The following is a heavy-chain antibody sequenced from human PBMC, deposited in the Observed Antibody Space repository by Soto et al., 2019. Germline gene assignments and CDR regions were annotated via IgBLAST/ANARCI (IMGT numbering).Heavy chain of an antibody. CDR3: AREPDYDFWGGDFVSCYYGMDV. CDR1: GFTFSSYW. D-gene: IGHD3-3*01. Sequence: PGGSLRLSCAASGFTFSSYWMSWVRQAPGKGLEWVANIKQDGSEKYCVDSVKGRFTISRDNAKNSLYLQMNSLRAEDTAVYYCAREPDYDFWGGDFVSCYYGMDVWGQGTTVTVSS. J-gene: IGHJ6*02. CDR2: IKQDGSEK. V-gene: IGHV3-7*03.